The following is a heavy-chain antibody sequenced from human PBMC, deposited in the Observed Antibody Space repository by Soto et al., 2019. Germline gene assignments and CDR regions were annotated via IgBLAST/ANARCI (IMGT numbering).Heavy chain of an antibody. V-gene: IGHV1-69*02. Sequence: QVQLVQSGAEVKKPGSSVKVSCKASGGTFSSYTISWVRQAPGQGLEWMGRIIPILGIANYAQKFQGRVTINADKSTSTAYMELSSLRSEDTAVYYCASDIVATIGDYWGQGTLVTVSS. CDR3: ASDIVATIGDY. CDR1: GGTFSSYT. CDR2: IIPILGIA. D-gene: IGHD5-12*01. J-gene: IGHJ4*02.